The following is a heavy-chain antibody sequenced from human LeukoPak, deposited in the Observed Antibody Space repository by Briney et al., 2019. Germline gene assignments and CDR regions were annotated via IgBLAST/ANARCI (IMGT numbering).Heavy chain of an antibody. D-gene: IGHD3-22*01. V-gene: IGHV7-4-1*02. CDR2: INTNTGNP. CDR3: ARAWVGDYYDSSGYPLFDI. CDR1: GYTFTGYY. J-gene: IGHJ3*02. Sequence: GASVKVSCKASGYTFTGYYMHWVRQAPGQGLEWMGWINTNTGNPTYAQGFTGRFVFSLDTSVSTAYLQISSLKAEDTAVYYCARAWVGDYYDSSGYPLFDIWGQGTMVTVSS.